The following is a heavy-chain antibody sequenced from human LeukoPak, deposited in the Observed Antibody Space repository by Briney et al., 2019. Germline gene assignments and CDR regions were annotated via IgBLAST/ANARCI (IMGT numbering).Heavy chain of an antibody. CDR3: ARDTLVYDSSGYYFGDFDY. Sequence: GGSLRLSCAASGFTFSSYAVHWVRQASGKGLEWVAVISYDGSNKYYADSVKGRFTISRDNSKNTLYLQMNSLRAEDTAVYYCARDTLVYDSSGYYFGDFDYWGQGTLVTVSS. J-gene: IGHJ4*02. CDR2: ISYDGSNK. V-gene: IGHV3-30-3*01. CDR1: GFTFSSYA. D-gene: IGHD3-22*01.